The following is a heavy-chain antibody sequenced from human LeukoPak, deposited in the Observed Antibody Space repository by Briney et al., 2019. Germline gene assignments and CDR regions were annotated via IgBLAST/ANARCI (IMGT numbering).Heavy chain of an antibody. J-gene: IGHJ6*03. Sequence: GGSLRLSCAASGFTFRSYWMSWVRQAPGKGLEWVANIKQDGSEKYYVDSVKGRFTISRDNAKNSLYLQMNSLRAEDTAVYYCARELIVGATWHYYSYMDVWGKGTTVTVSS. V-gene: IGHV3-7*01. CDR3: ARELIVGATWHYYSYMDV. CDR1: GFTFRSYW. CDR2: IKQDGSEK. D-gene: IGHD1-26*01.